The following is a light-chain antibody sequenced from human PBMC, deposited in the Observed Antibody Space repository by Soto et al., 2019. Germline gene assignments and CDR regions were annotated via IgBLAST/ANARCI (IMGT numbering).Light chain of an antibody. V-gene: IGLV1-44*01. CDR2: GIN. CDR3: AAWDDSLNVV. CDR1: SSNIGSRT. Sequence: QPVLTQPPSASGTPGQRVTISCSGSSSNIGSRTVNWYKQLPGTAPKLLIYGINQRPSGVPDRFSGSKSGASASLAISGLQSEDEADYYCAAWDDSLNVVFGGGTKLTVL. J-gene: IGLJ2*01.